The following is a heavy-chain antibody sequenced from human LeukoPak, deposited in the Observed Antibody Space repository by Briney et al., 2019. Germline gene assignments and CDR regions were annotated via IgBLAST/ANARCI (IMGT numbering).Heavy chain of an antibody. CDR3: AGFRFEDGCFDY. CDR2: INYIGST. Sequence: SETLSLTCTVSGGSISGYYWSWIRQPPGQGLEWIAYINYIGSTIYHPSLQSRVTISGDTSRNQFSLKLSSVTAVDTAVYYCAGFRFEDGCFDYWGQGTLVTVSS. J-gene: IGHJ4*02. V-gene: IGHV4-59*08. D-gene: IGHD5-24*01. CDR1: GGSISGYY.